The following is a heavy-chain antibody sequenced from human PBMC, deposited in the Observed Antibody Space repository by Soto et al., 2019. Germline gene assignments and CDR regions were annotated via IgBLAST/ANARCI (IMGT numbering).Heavy chain of an antibody. CDR2: ISYDGSNK. CDR3: AKEINTGTPYYFDY. Sequence: GGALRLSCAASGFTFSSYGMHWVRQAPGKGLEWVAVISYDGSNKYYADSVKGRFTISRDNSKNTLYLQMNSLRAEDTAVYYCAKEINTGTPYYFDYWGQGTLVTVSS. CDR1: GFTFSSYG. J-gene: IGHJ4*02. V-gene: IGHV3-30*18. D-gene: IGHD1-1*01.